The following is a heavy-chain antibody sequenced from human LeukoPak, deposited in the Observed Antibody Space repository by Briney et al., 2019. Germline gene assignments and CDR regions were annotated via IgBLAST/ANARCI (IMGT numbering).Heavy chain of an antibody. CDR1: GFTFSSYG. CDR2: IWYDGSNK. D-gene: IGHD5-18*01. CDR3: ARTPAYSSGYFDY. J-gene: IGHJ4*02. V-gene: IGHV3-33*01. Sequence: GGSLRLSCAASGFTFSSYGMHWVRQAPGKGLEWVAVIWYDGSNKYYADSVKGRFTISRDNSKNTLYLQMNSLRAEDTAVYYCARTPAYSSGYFDYWGQGTLVTVSS.